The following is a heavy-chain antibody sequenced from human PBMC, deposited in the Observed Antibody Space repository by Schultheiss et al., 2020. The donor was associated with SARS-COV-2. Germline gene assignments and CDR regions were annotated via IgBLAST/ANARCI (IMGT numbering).Heavy chain of an antibody. CDR1: GFTFSTSW. CDR3: ARIYSSGWANYFDY. D-gene: IGHD6-19*01. Sequence: GGSLRLSCAASGFTFSTSWMHWVRQAPGKGLEWVSSISSSSTIYYADSVKGRFTISRDNAKNSLYLQMNSLRAEDTAVYYCARIYSSGWANYFDYWGQGTLVTVSS. CDR2: ISSSSTI. V-gene: IGHV3-69-1*01. J-gene: IGHJ4*02.